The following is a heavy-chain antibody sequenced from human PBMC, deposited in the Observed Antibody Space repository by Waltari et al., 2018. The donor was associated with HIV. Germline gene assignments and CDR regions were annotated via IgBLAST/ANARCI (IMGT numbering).Heavy chain of an antibody. V-gene: IGHV1-69*01. J-gene: IGHJ3*02. Sequence: QVQLVQSGAEVKKPGSSVKVSCKASGGTFSSYAISWVRQAPGQGLEWLGGIIPIFGTSIYAQNFQGRVTITEDESTSTAYMELSSLRSEDTAVYYCSRMNEVAVAGTGFDAFDIWGQGTKVTVSS. CDR3: SRMNEVAVAGTGFDAFDI. CDR1: GGTFSSYA. D-gene: IGHD6-19*01. CDR2: IIPIFGTS.